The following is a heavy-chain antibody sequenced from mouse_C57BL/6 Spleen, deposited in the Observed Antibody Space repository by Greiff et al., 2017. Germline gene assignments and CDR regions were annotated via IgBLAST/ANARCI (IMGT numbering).Heavy chain of an antibody. J-gene: IGHJ2*01. CDR2: INYDGSST. Sequence: DVKLVESEGGLVQPGSSMKLSCTASGFTFSDYYMAWVRQVPEKGLEWVANINYDGSSTYYLDSLKSRFIISRDNEKNILYLQMSSLKSEDTATYYCARYYSYFDYWGQGTTLTVSS. D-gene: IGHD2-12*01. CDR3: ARYYSYFDY. V-gene: IGHV5-16*01. CDR1: GFTFSDYY.